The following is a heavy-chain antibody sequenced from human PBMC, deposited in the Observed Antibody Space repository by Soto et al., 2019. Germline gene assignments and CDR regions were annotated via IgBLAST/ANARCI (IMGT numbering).Heavy chain of an antibody. Sequence: PGESLKISCKGSGYSFTSYWISWVRQMPVKGLEWMGRIDPSDSYTNYSPSFQGHVTISADKSIRTAYLQWSSMKASDTDMYYCARGPKLSSPFNWFDPWGQGTLVTVSS. V-gene: IGHV5-10-1*01. CDR2: IDPSDSYT. CDR1: GYSFTSYW. CDR3: ARGPKLSSPFNWFDP. D-gene: IGHD3-16*01. J-gene: IGHJ5*02.